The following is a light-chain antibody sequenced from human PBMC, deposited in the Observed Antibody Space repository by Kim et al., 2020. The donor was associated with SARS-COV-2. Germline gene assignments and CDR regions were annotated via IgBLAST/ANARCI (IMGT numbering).Light chain of an antibody. CDR3: QQNYTTPPT. Sequence: DIQMTQSPSSLSASVGDRVTITCRASQSISSYLNWYQQKPGKAPKLLISAASNLQSGVPSGFSGSGSRTDFTLTISSLQPGDFATYYCQQNYTTPPTFGQGTKVDIK. CDR1: QSISSY. J-gene: IGKJ1*01. CDR2: AAS. V-gene: IGKV1-39*01.